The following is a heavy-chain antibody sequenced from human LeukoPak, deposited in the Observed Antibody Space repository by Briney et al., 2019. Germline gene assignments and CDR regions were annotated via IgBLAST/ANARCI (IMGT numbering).Heavy chain of an antibody. CDR1: GFTFSSAT. CDR3: AKDPNWDRGS. V-gene: IGHV3-23*01. J-gene: IGHJ5*02. CDR2: VGPCGGTG. D-gene: IGHD7-27*01. Sequence: GGSLRLSCATCGFTFSSATMMWVRPAPGKGVEFVSGVGPCGGTGTYADSVKGGFTISRDNSKNTLYLQMNSLRGEDTAVYYCAKDPNWDRGSWGQGTLVTVSS.